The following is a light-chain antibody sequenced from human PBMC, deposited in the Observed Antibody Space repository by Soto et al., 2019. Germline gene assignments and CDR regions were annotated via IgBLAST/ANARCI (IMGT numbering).Light chain of an antibody. CDR1: SSDVGAYKF. CDR3: SSYTSTSTPWV. CDR2: EVS. J-gene: IGLJ3*02. Sequence: QSALTQPASVSGSPGQSITIFCSGTSSDVGAYKFVSWYRHHPGKAPQVMIYEVSNRPSGVSNRFSGSKSGNTASLTISGLQPEDEGDYYCSSYTSTSTPWVFGGGTKLTGL. V-gene: IGLV2-14*01.